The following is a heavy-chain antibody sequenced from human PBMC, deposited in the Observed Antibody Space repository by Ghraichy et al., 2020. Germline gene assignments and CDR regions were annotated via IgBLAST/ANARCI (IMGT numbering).Heavy chain of an antibody. D-gene: IGHD4/OR15-4a*01. V-gene: IGHV1-8*01. Sequence: ASVKVSCKASGYTFTSYDINWVRQATGQGLEWMGWMNPNSGNTGYAQKFQGRATMTRNTSISTAYMELSSLRSEDTAVYYCARGVPEDPYYSDYWGQGTLVTVS. CDR2: MNPNSGNT. CDR3: ARGVPEDPYYSDY. J-gene: IGHJ4*02. CDR1: GYTFTSYD.